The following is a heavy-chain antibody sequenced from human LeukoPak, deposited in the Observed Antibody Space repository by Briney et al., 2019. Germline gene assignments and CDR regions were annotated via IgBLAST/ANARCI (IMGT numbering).Heavy chain of an antibody. V-gene: IGHV5-10-1*01. CDR3: ARQPPGVYDTTQNWFDP. J-gene: IGHJ5*02. CDR1: GYSFPSYW. D-gene: IGHD3-22*01. Sequence: GEPLRISCKVSGYSFPSYWITWVRQMPGKGLEWLGRIAPSDSHTNYSPSFEGHVTISVGKSISTAYLQWSSLKASDTAMYYCARQPPGVYDTTQNWFDPWGQGTLVTVST. CDR2: IAPSDSHT.